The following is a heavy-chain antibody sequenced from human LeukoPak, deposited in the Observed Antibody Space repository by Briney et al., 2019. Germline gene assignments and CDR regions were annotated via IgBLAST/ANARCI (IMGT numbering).Heavy chain of an antibody. D-gene: IGHD1-1*01. Sequence: SETLSLTCTVSGGSITSSSSYWSWIRQPPGKGLEWIGYIYYSGSTNYNPSLKSRVTISVDTSKNQFSLKLSSVTAADTAVYYCARTETTYYFDYWGQGTLVTVSS. CDR1: GGSITSSSSY. J-gene: IGHJ4*02. CDR3: ARTETTYYFDY. V-gene: IGHV4-61*01. CDR2: IYYSGST.